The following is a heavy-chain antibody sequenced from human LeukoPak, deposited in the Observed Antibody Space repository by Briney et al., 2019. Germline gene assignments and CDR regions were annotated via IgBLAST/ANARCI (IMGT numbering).Heavy chain of an antibody. V-gene: IGHV1-2*02. J-gene: IGHJ5*02. Sequence: PRASVKVSCKASGYTFTGYYMHWVRQAPGQGLEWMGWINPNSGGTNYAQKFQGRVTMTRDTSISTADMELSRLRSDDTAVYYCARVRYCSSTSCYQRPYNWFDPWGQGTLVTVSS. CDR2: INPNSGGT. CDR1: GYTFTGYY. CDR3: ARVRYCSSTSCYQRPYNWFDP. D-gene: IGHD2-2*01.